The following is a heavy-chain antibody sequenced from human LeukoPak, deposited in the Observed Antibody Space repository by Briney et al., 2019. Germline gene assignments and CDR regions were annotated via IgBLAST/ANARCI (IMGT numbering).Heavy chain of an antibody. J-gene: IGHJ4*02. CDR2: IKTNAEGGTL. V-gene: IGHV3-15*07. CDR3: ATGIDDEGGY. CDR1: GFTYSNVW. Sequence: GGSLRLSCAASGFTYSNVWMNWVRQAPGKGLEWVGRIKTNAEGGTLDYTAPVKGRFTISRDDSKNTLYLQMDSLEVEDTGMYYCATGIDDEGGYWGQGTLVTVSS. D-gene: IGHD3-3*02.